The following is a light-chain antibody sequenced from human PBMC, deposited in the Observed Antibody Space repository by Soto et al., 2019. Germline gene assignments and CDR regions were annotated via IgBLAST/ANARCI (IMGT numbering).Light chain of an antibody. J-gene: IGKJ1*01. CDR3: QQTYSIPWT. V-gene: IGKV1-39*01. Sequence: DIQMTQSPSSLSASMGDRVTITCRASQSITTFLNWYQQQPGRAPRLLICAASTLQSGVPSRLSGGGSGRDFTLTITFLQPEDFVIYYCQQTYSIPWTFGPGTQVEIK. CDR1: QSITTF. CDR2: AAS.